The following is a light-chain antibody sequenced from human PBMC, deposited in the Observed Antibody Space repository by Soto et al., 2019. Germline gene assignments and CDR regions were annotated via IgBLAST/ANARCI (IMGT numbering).Light chain of an antibody. CDR1: SSDIGGYYY. CDR3: TSYSSSDIFYV. CDR2: QVT. V-gene: IGLV2-14*01. J-gene: IGLJ1*01. Sequence: QSVLTQPASVSGSPGQSITISCTGTSSDIGGYYYVSWYQHHPGKAPKLLIYQVTNRPSRVSNRFSGSKSGNTASLTISGLQAVDEADYYCTSYSSSDIFYVFGTGTKVTVL.